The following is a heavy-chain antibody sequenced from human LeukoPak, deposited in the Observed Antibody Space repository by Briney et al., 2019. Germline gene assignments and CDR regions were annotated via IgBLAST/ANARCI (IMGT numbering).Heavy chain of an antibody. Sequence: GASVKVTCKASGYTFTSYGISWVRQAPGQGLEWMGWISAYNGNTNYAQKLQGRVTMTTDTSTSTAYMELRSLRSDDTAVYYCARDPYDFWSGYYAYNYYYMDVWGKGTTVTVSS. D-gene: IGHD3-3*01. J-gene: IGHJ6*03. V-gene: IGHV1-18*01. CDR2: ISAYNGNT. CDR1: GYTFTSYG. CDR3: ARDPYDFWSGYYAYNYYYMDV.